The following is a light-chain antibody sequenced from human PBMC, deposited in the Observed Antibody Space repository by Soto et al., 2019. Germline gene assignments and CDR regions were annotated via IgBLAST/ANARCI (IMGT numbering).Light chain of an antibody. Sequence: QSVLTQPPSASGSPGQSVTISCTGTKNDIGVYDFVSWYQHHPGKAPRLIIYEVVQRPSGVPDRFYGSKSDNTASLTVSGLQAADEADYFCKSYAGSNTYVFGSGTKLTVL. CDR1: KNDIGVYDF. CDR2: EVV. CDR3: KSYAGSNTYV. V-gene: IGLV2-8*01. J-gene: IGLJ1*01.